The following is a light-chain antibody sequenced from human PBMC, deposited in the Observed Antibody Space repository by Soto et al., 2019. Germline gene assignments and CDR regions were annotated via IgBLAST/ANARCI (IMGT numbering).Light chain of an antibody. J-gene: IGKJ3*01. CDR2: RAS. Sequence: DIQMTQSPSTLSASVGDRVTITCRASQSISSWLAWYQQKPGKAPKLLIYRASSLESGVPSRFRSSGSGTEFTITISSLQPDDFSTYYCQQYNSDLLTLGPGTTVDIK. V-gene: IGKV1-5*03. CDR3: QQYNSDLLT. CDR1: QSISSW.